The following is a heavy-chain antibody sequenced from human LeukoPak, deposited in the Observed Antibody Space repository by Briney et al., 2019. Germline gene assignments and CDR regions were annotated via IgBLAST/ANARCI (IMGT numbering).Heavy chain of an antibody. D-gene: IGHD6-13*01. J-gene: IGHJ3*02. CDR2: ISSGSSYI. V-gene: IGHV3-21*01. CDR1: GFTFSSYS. CDR3: ARDLGSIATAGTETFDI. Sequence: PGGSLRLSCAASGFTFSSYSINWVRQAPGKGLEWVSSISSGSSYISYADSVKGRFTIPRDNAKKSLYLQMNSLRAEDTAVYHCARDLGSIATAGTETFDIWGQGTMVTVSS.